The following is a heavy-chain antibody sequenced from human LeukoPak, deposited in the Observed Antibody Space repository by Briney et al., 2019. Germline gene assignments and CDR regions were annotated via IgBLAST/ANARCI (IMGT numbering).Heavy chain of an antibody. CDR2: ISAYNGNT. J-gene: IGHJ4*02. CDR3: ARDTAAYTMIVVVITQHFDY. D-gene: IGHD3-22*01. V-gene: IGHV1-18*01. Sequence: ASVKVSCKASGYTFTSYGISWVRQAPGQGLEWMGWISAYNGNTNYAQKLQGRVTMTTDTSTSTAYMELRGLRSDDTAVYYCARDTAAYTMIVVVITQHFDYWGQGTLVTVSS. CDR1: GYTFTSYG.